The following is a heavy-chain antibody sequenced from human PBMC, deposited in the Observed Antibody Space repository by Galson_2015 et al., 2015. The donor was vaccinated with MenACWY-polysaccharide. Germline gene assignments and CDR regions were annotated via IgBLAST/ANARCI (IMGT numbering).Heavy chain of an antibody. Sequence: SLRLSCAASGFTFTKAWMSWIRQAPGKGLEWIGRIKNKADGGTIDYAEPVKGRFTISRDDSKNMQYLQMNSLKTEDTAVYYCTTPAAAAADYWGPGTLVTVSS. V-gene: IGHV3-15*01. CDR1: GFTFTKAW. CDR3: TTPAAAAADY. J-gene: IGHJ4*02. D-gene: IGHD6-13*01. CDR2: IKNKADGGTI.